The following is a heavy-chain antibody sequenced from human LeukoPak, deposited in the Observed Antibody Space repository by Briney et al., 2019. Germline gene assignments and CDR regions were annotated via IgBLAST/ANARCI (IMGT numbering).Heavy chain of an antibody. CDR1: GYTFTSYY. J-gene: IGHJ5*02. CDR3: ARDQGDSSGWYRGWFDP. V-gene: IGHV1-46*01. Sequence: ASVKVSCKASGYTFTSYYMHWVRQAPGQGLEWMGIINPSGGSTSYAQKFQGRVTMTRDTSTGTVYMELSSLRSEDTAVYYCARDQGDSSGWYRGWFDPWGQGTLVTVSS. D-gene: IGHD6-19*01. CDR2: INPSGGST.